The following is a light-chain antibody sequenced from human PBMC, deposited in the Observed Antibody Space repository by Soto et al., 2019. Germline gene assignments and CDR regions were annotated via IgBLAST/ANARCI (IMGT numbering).Light chain of an antibody. CDR2: GAS. Sequence: EVVMTQSPATLSVFPGERVTLSCRASQSVSDNLAWYQQKPGQAPSLLIYGASTRATTIPGRFSGSGSRTEFTLTISSLQSEDFAVYYCQQSNNWPYTFGQGTKLDIK. J-gene: IGKJ2*01. V-gene: IGKV3-15*01. CDR3: QQSNNWPYT. CDR1: QSVSDN.